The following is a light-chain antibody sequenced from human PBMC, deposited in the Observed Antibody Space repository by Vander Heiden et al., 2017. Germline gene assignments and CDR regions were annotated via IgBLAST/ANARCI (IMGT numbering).Light chain of an antibody. J-gene: IGLJ2*01. V-gene: IGLV1-44*01. CDR3: AAWDDSLNGVV. CDR2: SNN. CDR1: SSNIGSNP. Sequence: QSVLTQPPSASGTHGQRVTISCSGSSSNIGSNPVNWYQQLPGTAPKLLIYSNNQRPSGVPDRFSGSKSGTSASLAISGLQSEDEADYYCAAWDDSLNGVVFGGGTKLTVL.